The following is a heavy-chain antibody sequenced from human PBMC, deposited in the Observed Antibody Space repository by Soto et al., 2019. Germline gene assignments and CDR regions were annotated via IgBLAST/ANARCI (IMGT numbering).Heavy chain of an antibody. CDR1: GGSISSYY. CDR3: ARVVREAARNAYYFDY. CDR2: IYYSWST. V-gene: IGHV4-59*01. Sequence: QVQLQESGPGLVKPSETLSLTCTVSGGSISSYYWSWIRQPPGKGLEWIGYIYYSWSTNYNPSLKRRVTISVDTSKNQFALKLSSVTAADTAVYYCARVVREAARNAYYFDYWGQGTLVTVSS. D-gene: IGHD6-6*01. J-gene: IGHJ4*02.